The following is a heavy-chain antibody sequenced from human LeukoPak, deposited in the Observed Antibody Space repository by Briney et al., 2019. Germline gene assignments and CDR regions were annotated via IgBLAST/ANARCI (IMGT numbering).Heavy chain of an antibody. D-gene: IGHD3-10*01. CDR3: ARDDYYGSGSFSY. V-gene: IGHV4-59*01. CDR2: IYYSGST. Sequence: SETLSLTCTVSGGSISSYYWSWIRQPSGKGLEWIGYIYYSGSTNYNPSLKSRVTISVDTSKNQFSLKLSSVTAADTAVYYCARDDYYGSGSFSYWGQGTLVTVSS. CDR1: GGSISSYY. J-gene: IGHJ4*02.